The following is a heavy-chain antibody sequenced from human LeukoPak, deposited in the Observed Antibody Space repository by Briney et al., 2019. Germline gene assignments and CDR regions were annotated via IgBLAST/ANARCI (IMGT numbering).Heavy chain of an antibody. CDR1: GGSISSGGYS. CDR2: INHSGST. V-gene: IGHV4-30-2*01. Sequence: SQTLSLTCAVSGGSISSGGYSWSWIRQPPGKGLEWIGYINHSGSTNYNPSLKSRVTISVDTSKNQFSLKLSSVTAADTAVYYCARSRPPATIRQSNYYGMDVWGQGTTVTVSS. J-gene: IGHJ6*02. D-gene: IGHD5-24*01. CDR3: ARSRPPATIRQSNYYGMDV.